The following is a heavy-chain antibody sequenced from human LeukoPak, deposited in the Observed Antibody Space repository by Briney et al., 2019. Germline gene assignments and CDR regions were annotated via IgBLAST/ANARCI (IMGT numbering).Heavy chain of an antibody. CDR3: ARAYFTSYYFDY. D-gene: IGHD2-2*01. CDR2: IYYSGST. Sequence: PSETLSLTCTVSGGSIISYYWSWIRQPPGKGLEWIGYIYYSGSTNYNPSLKSRVTISVARSKNQSSLKLSSVTAADTAVYYCARAYFTSYYFDYWGQGTLVTVSS. CDR1: GGSIISYY. V-gene: IGHV4-59*12. J-gene: IGHJ4*02.